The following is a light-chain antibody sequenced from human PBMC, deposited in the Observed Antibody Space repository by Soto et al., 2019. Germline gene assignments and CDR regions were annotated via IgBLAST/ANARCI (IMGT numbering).Light chain of an antibody. V-gene: IGLV2-14*01. Sequence: QSVLAQPASVSGSPGETITISCTGTSNDVGGYGYVSWYLQYAGKAPTLMVSEVSYRPSGVSDRFSGSKSGTTAFLTISGLQTEDEGHYYCSSYSPSSLLFGGGTKLTVL. CDR3: SSYSPSSLL. J-gene: IGLJ3*02. CDR2: EVS. CDR1: SNDVGGYGY.